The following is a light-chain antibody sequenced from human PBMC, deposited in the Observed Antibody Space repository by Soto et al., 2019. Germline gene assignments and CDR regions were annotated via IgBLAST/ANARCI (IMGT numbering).Light chain of an antibody. V-gene: IGKV3-20*01. J-gene: IGKJ4*01. CDR2: GAS. CDR3: QQYGRSGLA. Sequence: EIVLTQSPGTLSLSPGERATLSSRASQSVSSNYLAWYQHKPGQAPRLLIYGASTRATGIPDRFSGSGSGTDFTLTISRLEPEDFAVYYCQQYGRSGLAFGGGTKVDIK. CDR1: QSVSSNY.